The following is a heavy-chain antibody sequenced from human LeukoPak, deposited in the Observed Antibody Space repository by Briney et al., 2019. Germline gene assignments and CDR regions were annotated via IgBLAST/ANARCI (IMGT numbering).Heavy chain of an antibody. V-gene: IGHV4-59*08. Sequence: PSETLSLTCTVSGGSISSYYWSWIRQPPGKGLEWIWYIYYSGSTNYNPSLKSRVTISVDTSKNQFSLKLSSVTAADTAVYYCARHMGLGYSYGYPYFDYWGQGTLVTVSS. J-gene: IGHJ4*02. CDR3: ARHMGLGYSYGYPYFDY. CDR2: IYYSGST. D-gene: IGHD5-18*01. CDR1: GGSISSYY.